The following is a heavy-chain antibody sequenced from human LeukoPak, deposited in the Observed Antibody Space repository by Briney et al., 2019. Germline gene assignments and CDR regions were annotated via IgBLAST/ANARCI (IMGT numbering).Heavy chain of an antibody. J-gene: IGHJ5*02. V-gene: IGHV4-59*01. Sequence: SETLSLTCTVSGGSISSYYWSWIRQPPGKGPEWIGYIYYSGSTNYNPSLKSRVTISVDTSKNQFSLQQSSVTAADTAVYYCARGNWNDLWGQGTLVTVSS. CDR3: ARGNWNDL. CDR1: GGSISSYY. CDR2: IYYSGST.